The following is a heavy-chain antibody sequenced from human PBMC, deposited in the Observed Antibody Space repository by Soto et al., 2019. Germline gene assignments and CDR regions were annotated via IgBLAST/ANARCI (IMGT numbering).Heavy chain of an antibody. J-gene: IGHJ4*02. Sequence: PSETLSLTCTVSGGSISSSSYYWGWIRQPPGKGLEWIGSIYYIGSTSYTPSLKSRVTISVDTSKNQFSLELRSVTAADTAIYYCARDASSTPSDRYRPGDYFDSWGQGAPVTVSS. D-gene: IGHD6-6*01. V-gene: IGHV4-39*07. CDR3: ARDASSTPSDRYRPGDYFDS. CDR2: IYYIGST. CDR1: GGSISSSSYY.